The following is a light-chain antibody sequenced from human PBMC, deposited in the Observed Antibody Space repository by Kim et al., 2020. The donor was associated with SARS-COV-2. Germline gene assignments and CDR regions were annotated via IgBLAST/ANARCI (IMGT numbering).Light chain of an antibody. CDR3: QHYHNLPFT. CDR1: QDIYYY. Sequence: ASVGDRVTITCQASQDIYYYFNWYQQKPGRAPKLLIYDSSNFEAGVPSRFSGSGSGTDFTFTISSLQPEDVATYYCQHYHNLPFTFGPGTKVDIK. J-gene: IGKJ3*01. V-gene: IGKV1-33*01. CDR2: DSS.